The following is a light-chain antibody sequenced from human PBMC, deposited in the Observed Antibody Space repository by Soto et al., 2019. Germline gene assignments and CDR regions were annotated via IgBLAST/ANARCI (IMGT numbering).Light chain of an antibody. V-gene: IGKV4-1*01. CDR2: WAS. CDR1: RRFLSNSTNKNN. Sequence: DIVMTQSPDSLAVSLGERATINCKSSRRFLSNSTNKNNLTWYQHKPGQPPKLLISWASTRESGVPDRFSGSGSGTDFTLTISSLRAEDVAVYYCHQYYSAPYTFGQGTKLEIK. CDR3: HQYYSAPYT. J-gene: IGKJ2*01.